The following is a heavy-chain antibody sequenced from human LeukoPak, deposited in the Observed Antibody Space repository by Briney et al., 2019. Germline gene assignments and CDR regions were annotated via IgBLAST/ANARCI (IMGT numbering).Heavy chain of an antibody. CDR2: IYYSGST. V-gene: IGHV4-39*01. Sequence: SNYWGWIRQPPGKGLEWIGSIYYSGSTYYNPSLKSRVTISVDTSKNQFSLKLSSVTAADTAVYYCARLFNRMTTVTFDYWGQGTLVTVSS. CDR3: ARLFNRMTTVTFDY. D-gene: IGHD4-17*01. CDR1: SNY. J-gene: IGHJ4*02.